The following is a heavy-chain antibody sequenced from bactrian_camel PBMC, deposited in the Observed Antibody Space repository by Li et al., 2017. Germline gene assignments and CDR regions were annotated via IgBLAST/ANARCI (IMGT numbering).Heavy chain of an antibody. CDR1: GYKISSSC. D-gene: IGHD3*01. CDR2: IDSNGVT. CDR3: AAEDQAPWDMGWICNYNS. Sequence: QVQLVESGGGSVQAGGSLRLSCVASGYKISSSCMGWFRQAPGAKRETVATIDSNGVTKVAGSVKGRFTLSKDNAKNTLYLRMDNLKPEDTALYTCAAEDQAPWDMGWICNYNSWGQGTQVTVS. V-gene: IGHV3S53*01. J-gene: IGHJ4*01.